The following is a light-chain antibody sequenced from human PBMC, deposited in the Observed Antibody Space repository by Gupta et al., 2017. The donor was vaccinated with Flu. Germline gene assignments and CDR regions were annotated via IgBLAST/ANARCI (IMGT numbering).Light chain of an antibody. CDR3: QQYNSYSIT. Sequence: DAQMTQSPSTLSASVGDRVTITCRASHSISIWLAWYQQKPGKAPKLLIYKASDLESGVPSRFSGSGSGTEFTLTISSLQPDDFATYYYQQYNSYSITFGQGTRLEIK. J-gene: IGKJ5*01. CDR2: KAS. CDR1: HSISIW. V-gene: IGKV1-5*03.